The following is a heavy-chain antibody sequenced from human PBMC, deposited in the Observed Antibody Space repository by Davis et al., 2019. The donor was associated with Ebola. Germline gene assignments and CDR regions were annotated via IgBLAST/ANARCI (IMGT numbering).Heavy chain of an antibody. Sequence: SETLSLTCTISGGSTSNYYWSWIRQLPEKGLEWIGYAYYSGTTSYNPSLKSRFNISIGTSKDQFSLRLTSVTEADTAVYYCAKGVGDYGWFDPWGQGTLVTVSA. CDR1: GGSTSNYY. V-gene: IGHV4-59*01. CDR2: AYYSGTT. J-gene: IGHJ5*02. D-gene: IGHD4-17*01. CDR3: AKGVGDYGWFDP.